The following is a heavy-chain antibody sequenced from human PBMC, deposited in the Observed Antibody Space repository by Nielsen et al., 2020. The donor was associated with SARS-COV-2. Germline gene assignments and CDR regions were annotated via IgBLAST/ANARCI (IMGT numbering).Heavy chain of an antibody. CDR1: LGTLRSYA. CDR2: IISMFGTA. J-gene: IGHJ4*02. Sequence: AVTVSFKASLGTLRSYAISWLRPATAQGVDGMGVIISMFGTANYPQKFQGRVTITADESPSTAYMELNSLRSEDTAVYYCARGHYDSSCYVGHYWGEGTLITVSS. V-gene: IGHV1-69*13. CDR3: ARGHYDSSCYVGHY. D-gene: IGHD3-22*01.